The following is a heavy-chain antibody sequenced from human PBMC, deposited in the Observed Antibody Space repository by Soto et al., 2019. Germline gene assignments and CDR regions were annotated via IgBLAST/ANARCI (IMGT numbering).Heavy chain of an antibody. CDR1: GFTFRSYA. CDR3: AKRGPPRDAFDI. J-gene: IGHJ3*02. CDR2: ISAGGSNT. V-gene: IGHV3-23*01. Sequence: EVQLLESGGGLVQPGGSLRLSCAVSGFTFRSYAMSWVRQAPGKGPEWVSVISAGGSNTYYAESVKGRFTISRDNSKNTLYLQMNSRGEEDTAVYYCAKRGPPRDAFDIWGQGKMVTVST.